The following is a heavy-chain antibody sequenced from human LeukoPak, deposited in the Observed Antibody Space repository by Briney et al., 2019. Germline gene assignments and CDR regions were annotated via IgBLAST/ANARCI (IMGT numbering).Heavy chain of an antibody. CDR3: ARVPFLWFGESKYYFDY. Sequence: PSETLSLTCTVSGGSISGYYWSWIRQPPGKRLEWIGYIFYSGSTNYNPSLKSRVTISVDTSKNQFSLKLSSVTAADTAVYYCARVPFLWFGESKYYFDYWGQGTLVTVSS. V-gene: IGHV4-59*08. CDR2: IFYSGST. J-gene: IGHJ4*02. D-gene: IGHD3-10*01. CDR1: GGSISGYY.